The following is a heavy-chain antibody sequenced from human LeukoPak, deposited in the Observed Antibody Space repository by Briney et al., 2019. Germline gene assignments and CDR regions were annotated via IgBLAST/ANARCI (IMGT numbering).Heavy chain of an antibody. Sequence: GGSLRLSCATSGFTFRRYAMSWVRQAPGKGLEWVSGISDGGRATYYADPVKGRFTISRDNSKSTLYLQMDSLRAEDTAVYYCVKDRLESWSGFYFGVFDYWGQGALVTVAS. CDR1: GFTFRRYA. CDR3: VKDRLESWSGFYFGVFDY. D-gene: IGHD3-3*01. V-gene: IGHV3-23*01. J-gene: IGHJ4*02. CDR2: ISDGGRAT.